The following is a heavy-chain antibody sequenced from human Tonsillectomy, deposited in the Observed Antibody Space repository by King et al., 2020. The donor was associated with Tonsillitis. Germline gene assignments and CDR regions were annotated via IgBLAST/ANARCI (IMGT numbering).Heavy chain of an antibody. J-gene: IGHJ4*02. CDR1: GFTFSTYG. CDR3: AKGSDFDS. CDR2: INGDDGRT. Sequence: VQLVESGGGLVQPGGSLRLSCAASGFTFSTYGMTWVRQAPGKGLEWVALINGDDGRTFYRDSVKGRFTISRDNSKNTLYLQMSSLRADDTAVYFCAKGSDFDSWGRGTLVTVSS. V-gene: IGHV3-23*04.